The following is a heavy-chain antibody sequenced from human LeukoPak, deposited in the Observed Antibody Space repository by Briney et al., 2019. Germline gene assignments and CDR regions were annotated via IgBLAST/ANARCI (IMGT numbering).Heavy chain of an antibody. Sequence: GGSLRLSCAASGFTFSTYSMNWVRQAPGKGLEWVSSISSSSSYIYYADSVKGRFTISRDNAKNSLYLQMNSLRAEDTAVYYCARITMIRGVSIDAFDIWGQGTMVTVSS. CDR1: GFTFSTYS. V-gene: IGHV3-21*01. CDR3: ARITMIRGVSIDAFDI. D-gene: IGHD3-10*01. CDR2: ISSSSSYI. J-gene: IGHJ3*02.